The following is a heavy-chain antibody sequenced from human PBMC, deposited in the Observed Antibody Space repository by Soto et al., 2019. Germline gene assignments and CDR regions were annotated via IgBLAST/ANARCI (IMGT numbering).Heavy chain of an antibody. CDR1: GGSISSSSYY. CDR2: IYYSGST. CDR3: VRGGEFKDYYYYGMDV. Sequence: PSETLSLTCTVSGGSISSSSYYWGWIRQPPGKGLEWIGSIYYSGSTYYNPSLKSRVTISVDTSKNQFSLKLSSVTAADTAVYYCVRGGEFKDYYYYGMDVWGQGTTVTFSS. D-gene: IGHD3-10*01. V-gene: IGHV4-39*01. J-gene: IGHJ6*02.